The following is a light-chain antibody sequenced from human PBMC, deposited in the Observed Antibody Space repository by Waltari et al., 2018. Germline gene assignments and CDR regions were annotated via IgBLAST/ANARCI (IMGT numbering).Light chain of an antibody. CDR2: HVN. V-gene: IGLV2-14*03. Sequence: QSALTQPASVSGSPGQSITISCTGTSSDIGASNYVSWDHQHPGKVPKVIIYHVNERPSRVFSRFSASNSGNTASLPISVLQAEDEADYYGGSYTGSDIYLFGTGTKVTVL. J-gene: IGLJ1*01. CDR3: GSYTGSDIYL. CDR1: SSDIGASNY.